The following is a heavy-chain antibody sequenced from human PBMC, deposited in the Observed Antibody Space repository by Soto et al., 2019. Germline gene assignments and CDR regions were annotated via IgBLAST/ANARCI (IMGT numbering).Heavy chain of an antibody. CDR2: INHSGST. V-gene: IGHV4-34*01. Sequence: SETLSLTCAVYGGSFSGYYWSWIRQPPGKGLEWIGEINHSGSTNYNPSLKSRVTISVDTSKNQYSLKLSSVTAADTAVYYCARGWPGIVVVVAATRLVAFDIWGQGTMVTVSS. CDR1: GGSFSGYY. J-gene: IGHJ3*02. CDR3: ARGWPGIVVVVAATRLVAFDI. D-gene: IGHD2-15*01.